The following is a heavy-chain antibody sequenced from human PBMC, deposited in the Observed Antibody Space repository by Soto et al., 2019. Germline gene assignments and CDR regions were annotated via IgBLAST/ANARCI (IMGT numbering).Heavy chain of an antibody. CDR3: AREGYNFGPFDY. J-gene: IGHJ4*02. CDR2: ISYSGTS. Sequence: TLSLTCTVSGGSLRNYYWSWIRRPPGMGLEWIASISYSGTSNYNSSLKSRVTISIDTSKNQFSLKLNSVTAADTAVYYCAREGYNFGPFDYWGQGALVTVSS. CDR1: GGSLRNYY. D-gene: IGHD5-18*01. V-gene: IGHV4-59*01.